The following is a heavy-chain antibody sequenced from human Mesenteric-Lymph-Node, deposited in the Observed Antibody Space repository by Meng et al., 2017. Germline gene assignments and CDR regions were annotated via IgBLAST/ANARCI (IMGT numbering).Heavy chain of an antibody. CDR1: GYSISSGYY. CDR2: IYHSGST. J-gene: IGHJ4*02. CDR3: ARGPNYYGSGSYLGY. D-gene: IGHD3-10*01. Sequence: ESLKISCAVSGYSISSGYYWGWIRQPPGKGLEWIGSIYHSGSTYYNPSLKSRVTISLDTSKNQFSLKLSSVTAADTAVYYCARGPNYYGSGSYLGYWGQGTLVTVSS. V-gene: IGHV4-38-2*01.